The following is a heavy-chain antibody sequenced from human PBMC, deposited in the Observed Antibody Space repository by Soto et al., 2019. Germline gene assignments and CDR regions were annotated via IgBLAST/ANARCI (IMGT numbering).Heavy chain of an antibody. D-gene: IGHD3-10*01. J-gene: IGHJ4*02. CDR3: ARDTFGEFPPYFDF. V-gene: IGHV3-7*01. CDR2: IKQDGSEK. CDR1: GFTFSSYW. Sequence: PGGSLRLSCAASGFTFSSYWMSWVRQAPGKGLEWVANIKQDGSEKYYVDSVKGRFTISRDNAKNSLYLQMNSLRAEDTAVYYCARDTFGEFPPYFDFWGQGTLVTVSS.